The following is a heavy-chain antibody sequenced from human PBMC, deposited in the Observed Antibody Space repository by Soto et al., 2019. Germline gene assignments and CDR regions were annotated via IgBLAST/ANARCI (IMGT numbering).Heavy chain of an antibody. V-gene: IGHV3-30*18. J-gene: IGHJ4*02. Sequence: QVQLVESGGGVVQPGRSLRLSCAASGFTFSSYGMHWVRQAPGKGLEWVAVISYDGSNKYYADSVKGRFTISRDNSKNTRYLQMNSLRAEDTAVYYCAKESRRSIAARAGYFDSWGQGTLVTVSS. CDR1: GFTFSSYG. CDR3: AKESRRSIAARAGYFDS. CDR2: ISYDGSNK. D-gene: IGHD6-6*01.